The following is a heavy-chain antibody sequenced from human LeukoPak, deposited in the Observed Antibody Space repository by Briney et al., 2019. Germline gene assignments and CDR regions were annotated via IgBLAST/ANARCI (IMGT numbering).Heavy chain of an antibody. V-gene: IGHV3-33*01. J-gene: IGHJ5*02. CDR2: IWYDGSNK. CDR1: GFTFSSYG. Sequence: GGSLRLSCAASGFTFSSYGMHWVRQAPGKGLEWLAFIWYDGSNKYYADSVKGRFTISRDNSKNTLYLQMNSLRAEDTAVYYCARDRRYYDSSGQLNWFDPWGQGTLVTVSS. CDR3: ARDRRYYDSSGQLNWFDP. D-gene: IGHD3-22*01.